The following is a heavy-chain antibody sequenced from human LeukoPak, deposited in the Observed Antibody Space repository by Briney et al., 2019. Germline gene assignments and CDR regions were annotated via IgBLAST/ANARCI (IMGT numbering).Heavy chain of an antibody. J-gene: IGHJ6*03. CDR1: GGSISSGSYY. CDR2: IYTSGST. V-gene: IGHV4-61*02. CDR3: ASHSRDGYNFRYYYYMDV. Sequence: SQTLSLTCTVSGGSISSGSYYWSWIRQPAGKGLEWIGRIYTSGSTNYNPSLKSRVTISVDTSKNQFSLKLSSVTAADTAVYYCASHSRDGYNFRYYYYMDVWGKGTTVTVSS. D-gene: IGHD5-24*01.